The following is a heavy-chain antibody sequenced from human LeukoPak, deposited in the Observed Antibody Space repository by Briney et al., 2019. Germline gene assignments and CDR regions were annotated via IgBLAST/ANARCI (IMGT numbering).Heavy chain of an antibody. CDR3: ARAAYCSGGSCFDAFDI. V-gene: IGHV4-30-2*01. Sequence: SETLSLTSAVSGGSISSGGYSWSWIRQPPGKGLEWIGYIYHSGSTYYNPSLKSRVTISVDRSKNQFSLKLSSVTAADTAVYYCARAAYCSGGSCFDAFDIWGQGTMVTVSS. J-gene: IGHJ3*02. CDR1: GGSISSGGYS. D-gene: IGHD2-15*01. CDR2: IYHSGST.